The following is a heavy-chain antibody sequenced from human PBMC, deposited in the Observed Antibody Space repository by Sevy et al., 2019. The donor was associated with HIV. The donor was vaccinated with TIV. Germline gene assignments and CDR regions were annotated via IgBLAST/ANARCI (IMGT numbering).Heavy chain of an antibody. Sequence: GGSLRLSCAASGFTFTNAWMSWVRQAPGKGREWVGRIKRKTDGGTTDNAVPVKGRLTILRDDSKNTLYLQMNSLRSEDTAVYYCCLSGGVYFDYWGQGTLVTVSS. CDR3: CLSGGVYFDY. J-gene: IGHJ4*02. D-gene: IGHD3-16*01. CDR2: IKRKTDGGTT. V-gene: IGHV3-15*01. CDR1: GFTFTNAW.